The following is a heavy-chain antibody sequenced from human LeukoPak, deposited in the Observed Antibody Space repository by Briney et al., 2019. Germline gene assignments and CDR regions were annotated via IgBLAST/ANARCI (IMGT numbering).Heavy chain of an antibody. Sequence: GGSLRLSCAASGFTFSSYAMSWVRQAPGKGLEWVSAISGSGGSTYYADSVKGRFTISRYNSKNTLYLQMNSLRAEDTAVYYCAKAPRAAAGTYNGMDVWGQGTTVTVSS. V-gene: IGHV3-23*01. J-gene: IGHJ6*02. CDR1: GFTFSSYA. CDR2: ISGSGGST. CDR3: AKAPRAAAGTYNGMDV. D-gene: IGHD6-13*01.